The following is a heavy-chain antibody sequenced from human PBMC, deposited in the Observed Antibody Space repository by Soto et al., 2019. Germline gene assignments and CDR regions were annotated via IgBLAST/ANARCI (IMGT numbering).Heavy chain of an antibody. CDR2: IYYSGRT. V-gene: IGHV4-39*01. CDR1: VASMSSGRYY. CDR3: ARHGMDVRVCDPHFDY. D-gene: IGHD2-2*03. J-gene: IGHJ4*02. Sequence: QLQLQESGPGLVKPSETLSLTCTVSVASMSSGRYYWGWIRQPPGKGLEWIGTIYYSGRTYYNPSLKSRVTTSVYTSKNNLHLWLGSATAADTAVYYRARHGMDVRVCDPHFDYTRQGTLVTLSS.